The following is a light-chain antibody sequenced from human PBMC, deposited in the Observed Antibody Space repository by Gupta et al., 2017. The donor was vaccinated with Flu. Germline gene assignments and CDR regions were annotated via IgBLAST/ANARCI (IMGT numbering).Light chain of an antibody. CDR1: RSGCKY. J-gene: IGLJ1*01. CDR2: EEK. V-gene: IGLV3-1*01. Sequence: FRSRSGCKYVCWIQPKAGQSPVMVIYEEKKRHSGIPERFSGYNSGNTATLTISGTQSMDEADYYCQAWDSNKRAFGTGTKVNVL. CDR3: QAWDSNKRA.